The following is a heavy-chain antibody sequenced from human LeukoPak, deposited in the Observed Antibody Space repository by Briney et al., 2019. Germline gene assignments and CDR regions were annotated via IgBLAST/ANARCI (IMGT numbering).Heavy chain of an antibody. CDR1: GGSISSSSYY. Sequence: SETLSLTCTVSGGSISSSSYYWGWIRQPPGTGLEWIGSIYYSGSTYYNPSLKSRVTISVDTSKNQFSLKLSSVTAADTAVYYCARVEWELSWFDHWGQGTLVTVSS. CDR2: IYYSGST. J-gene: IGHJ5*02. D-gene: IGHD1-26*01. V-gene: IGHV4-39*07. CDR3: ARVEWELSWFDH.